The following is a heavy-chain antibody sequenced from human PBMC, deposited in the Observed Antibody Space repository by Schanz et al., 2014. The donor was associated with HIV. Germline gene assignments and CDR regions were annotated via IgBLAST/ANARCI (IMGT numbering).Heavy chain of an antibody. CDR1: GGSIYSYH. CDR3: ARVGRAAAGFIYYYGMDV. V-gene: IGHV4-59*01. CDR2: ISYTGST. D-gene: IGHD6-13*01. Sequence: QVQLQESGPGLVKPSETLSLKCTVSGGSIYSYHWSWIRQSPAKGLEWIGYISYTGSTDYNPSLKSRVTISVDPSKNQFSLKLSSVTAADTAVYYCARVGRAAAGFIYYYGMDVWGQGTTVTVSS. J-gene: IGHJ6*02.